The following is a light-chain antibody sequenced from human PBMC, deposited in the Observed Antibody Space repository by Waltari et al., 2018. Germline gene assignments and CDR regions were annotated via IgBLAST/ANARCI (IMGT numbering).Light chain of an antibody. CDR3: QKYGTLPAT. V-gene: IGKV3-20*01. CDR2: GAS. Sequence: EIVLTQSPGTLSLSPGERATLSCRASQSVSRWLAGYQQKPGQPPRLLIYGASSRATGIPDRFSGSGSGTDFSRTISRLEPEDSAVYYCQKYGTLPATFGQGTKVEVK. CDR1: QSVSRW. J-gene: IGKJ1*01.